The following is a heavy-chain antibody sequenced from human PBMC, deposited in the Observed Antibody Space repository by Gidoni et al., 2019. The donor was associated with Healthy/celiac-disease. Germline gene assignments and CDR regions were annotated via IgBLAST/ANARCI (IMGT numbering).Heavy chain of an antibody. Sequence: QVQLQQWGAGLLKPSATLSLTCAVDGGSFSGYYWTWIRQPPGKGLEWIGEINHSGSTNYNPSLKVRVTISVDTSKNQFSLKLSSVTAADTAVYYCARRTPYYDYVWGSYRYDYFDYWGQGTLVTVSS. CDR1: GGSFSGYY. CDR3: ARRTPYYDYVWGSYRYDYFDY. D-gene: IGHD3-16*02. J-gene: IGHJ4*02. CDR2: INHSGST. V-gene: IGHV4-34*01.